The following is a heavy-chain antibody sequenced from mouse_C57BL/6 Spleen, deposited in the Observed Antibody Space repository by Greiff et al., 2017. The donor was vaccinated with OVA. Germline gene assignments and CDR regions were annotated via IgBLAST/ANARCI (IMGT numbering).Heavy chain of an antibody. CDR2: IWSGGST. CDR3: ARIPYDYDAMDY. J-gene: IGHJ4*01. CDR1: GFSLTSYG. Sequence: VQLQESGPGLVQPSQSLSITCTVSGFSLTSYGVHWVRQSPGKGLEWLGVIWSGGSTDYNAAFISRRSISKDNSKSQVFFKMNSLQADDTAIYYCARIPYDYDAMDYWGQGTSVTVSS. V-gene: IGHV2-2*01.